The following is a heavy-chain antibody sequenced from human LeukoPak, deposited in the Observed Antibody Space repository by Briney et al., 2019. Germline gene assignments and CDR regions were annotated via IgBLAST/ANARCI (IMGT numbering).Heavy chain of an antibody. CDR3: ARDYSSGWYTPFY. Sequence: PSETLSLTCTVSGYSISSANYWGRIRQPPGKGLEWIGSFYHRGSTYYNPSLKSRVTITVDASKNQFSLKLNSVTAADTAFYYCARDYSSGWYTPFYWGQGTLVTVSS. J-gene: IGHJ4*02. CDR2: FYHRGST. CDR1: GYSISSANY. V-gene: IGHV4-38-2*02. D-gene: IGHD6-19*01.